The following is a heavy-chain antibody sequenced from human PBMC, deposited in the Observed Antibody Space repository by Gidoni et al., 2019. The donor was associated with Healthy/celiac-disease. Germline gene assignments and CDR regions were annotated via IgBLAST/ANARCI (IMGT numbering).Heavy chain of an antibody. Sequence: EVQLLESGGGLVQPGGSLRLSCAASGFTFSSYAMSWVRQAPGKGMEWVSAISGSCGSTYYAESVKGRFTISRDNSKNTLYLQMNSLRAVDTAVYYCAKDGNYYDSSGYLGVPEYFQHWGQGTLVTVSS. D-gene: IGHD3-22*01. CDR2: ISGSCGST. V-gene: IGHV3-23*01. CDR1: GFTFSSYA. CDR3: AKDGNYYDSSGYLGVPEYFQH. J-gene: IGHJ1*01.